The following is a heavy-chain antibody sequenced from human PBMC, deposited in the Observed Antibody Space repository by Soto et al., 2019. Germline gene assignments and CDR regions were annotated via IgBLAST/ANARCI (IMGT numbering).Heavy chain of an antibody. Sequence: GASVKVSCKASGYTFTNFGISWVRQAPGQGLEWMGWISAYNGNTNYAQNFQGRVTMTTDTSTSTAYMGLRSLRSEDTAVYYCARGIAPYYFDYWGQGTLVTVSS. J-gene: IGHJ4*02. CDR2: ISAYNGNT. CDR3: ARGIAPYYFDY. CDR1: GYTFTNFG. D-gene: IGHD6-13*01. V-gene: IGHV1-18*01.